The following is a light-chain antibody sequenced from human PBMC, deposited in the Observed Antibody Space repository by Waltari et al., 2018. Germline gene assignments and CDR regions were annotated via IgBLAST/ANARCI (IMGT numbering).Light chain of an antibody. J-gene: IGLJ2*01. CDR1: SSNIGRHS. V-gene: IGLV1-47*01. CDR2: RNN. Sequence: QSVLTQPPSASGTPGQRVTISCSGSSSNIGRHSVYWYQQLPGTAPKLLIYRNNQRPSGVPDRFSGSKSGTSASLAISGLRSEDVADYYCAAWDDSLSGLFGGGTKLTVL. CDR3: AAWDDSLSGL.